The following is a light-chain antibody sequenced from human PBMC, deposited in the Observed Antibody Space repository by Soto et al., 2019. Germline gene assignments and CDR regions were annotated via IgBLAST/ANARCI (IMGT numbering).Light chain of an antibody. J-gene: IGLJ2*01. CDR3: SSYAGNNNLI. CDR2: EVN. V-gene: IGLV2-8*01. Sequence: QSVLTQPPSASGSPGQSVTISCTGTTSDIGDYNYVSWYQQHPGKAPQLMIFEVNKRPSGVPARFFGSKSGNTASLTVSALQSEDEADYFFSSYAGNNNLIFGGGTKLTVL. CDR1: TSDIGDYNY.